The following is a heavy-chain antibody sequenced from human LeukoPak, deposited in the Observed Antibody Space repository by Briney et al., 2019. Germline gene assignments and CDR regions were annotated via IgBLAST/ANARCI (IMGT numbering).Heavy chain of an antibody. J-gene: IGHJ5*02. CDR1: GFTFSSSA. D-gene: IGHD5-12*01. V-gene: IGHV3-21*04. CDR2: ISGSGSTI. CDR3: ASSGYDFGRFDP. Sequence: GGSLRLSCAASGFTFSSSAMSWVRQAPGKGLEWVSSISGSGSTIYYADSVKGRFTISRDNAKNSLYLQMNSLRAEDTAVYYCASSGYDFGRFDPWGQGTLVTVSS.